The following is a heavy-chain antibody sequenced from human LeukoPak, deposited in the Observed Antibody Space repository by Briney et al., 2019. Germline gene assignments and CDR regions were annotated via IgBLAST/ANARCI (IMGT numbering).Heavy chain of an antibody. CDR2: ISAYNGNT. J-gene: IGHJ3*02. V-gene: IGHV1-18*01. Sequence: ASVKVSCKASGYTFTSYGISWVRQAPGQGLEWMGWISAYNGNTNYAQKLQGRVTMTTDTSTSTAYMELRSLRSDDTAVYYCARDPEYYYDSSGYNDAFDIWGQGTMVTVSS. CDR3: ARDPEYYYDSSGYNDAFDI. CDR1: GYTFTSYG. D-gene: IGHD3-22*01.